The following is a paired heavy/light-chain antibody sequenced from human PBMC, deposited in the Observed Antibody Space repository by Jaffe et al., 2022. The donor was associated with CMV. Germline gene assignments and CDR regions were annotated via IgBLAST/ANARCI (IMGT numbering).Heavy chain of an antibody. Sequence: EVQLVDSGGGLVQPGGSLRLSCAASGFTLSSYEMNWVRQAPGKGLEWVSYISGSGTTKYYADSVKGRFTISRDNARNSLFLQVNSLRVEDTAVYYCARDGTGQADGNFDYWGQGTLVTVSS. CDR3: ARDGTGQADGNFDY. CDR2: ISGSGTTK. D-gene: IGHD3-9*01. J-gene: IGHJ4*02. V-gene: IGHV3-48*03. CDR1: GFTLSSYE.
Light chain of an antibody. V-gene: IGKV3-20*01. Sequence: EVVLTQSPGILSLSPGERATLSCRASQSVSTSYLAWYQQKPGQAPRLLINGASSRAPGIPDRFSGSGSGTDFSLTISRLEPEDFAVYYCQQYADSRYTFGQGTKLEIK. CDR1: QSVSTSY. CDR2: GAS. J-gene: IGKJ2*01. CDR3: QQYADSRYT.